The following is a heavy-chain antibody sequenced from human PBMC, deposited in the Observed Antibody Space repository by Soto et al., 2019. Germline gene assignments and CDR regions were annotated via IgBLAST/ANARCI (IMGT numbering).Heavy chain of an antibody. D-gene: IGHD3-22*01. V-gene: IGHV1-24*01. CDR2: FDPEGGEA. J-gene: IGHJ4*02. Sequence: GASVKVSCKASGYSFTGYYMHWVRQAPGKGLEWMGGFDPEGGEAIYAQKWHGRVTVTEGTVTDTAYMELSGLKSDDTAVYYCARVHPYRGYSGDFDYWGQGTLVTVSS. CDR3: ARVHPYRGYSGDFDY. CDR1: GYSFTGYY.